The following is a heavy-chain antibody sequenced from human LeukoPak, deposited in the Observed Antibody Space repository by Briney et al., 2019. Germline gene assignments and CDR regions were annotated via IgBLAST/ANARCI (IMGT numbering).Heavy chain of an antibody. D-gene: IGHD1-26*01. CDR3: AKHLSGSYTFDY. CDR1: GFTVSSNY. CDR2: IYSDGST. Sequence: GGSLRLSCAASGFTVSSNYMTWVRQAPGEGLEWLSVIYSDGSTYYADSVKGRFTISRDNSKNTLYLQMNSLRAEGTAVYYCAKHLSGSYTFDYWGLGTLVTVSS. J-gene: IGHJ4*02. V-gene: IGHV3-53*01.